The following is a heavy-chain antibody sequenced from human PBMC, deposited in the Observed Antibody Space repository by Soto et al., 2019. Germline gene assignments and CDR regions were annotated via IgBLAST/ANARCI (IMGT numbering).Heavy chain of an antibody. CDR1: GGSISSGGYS. CDR3: ARVLRGSGSYYLFDY. CDR2: IYHSGST. V-gene: IGHV4-30-2*01. Sequence: SETLSLTCAVSGGSISSGGYSWSWIRQPPGKGLEWIGYIYHSGSTYYNPSLKSRVTISVDRSKNQFSLKLSSVTAADTAVYYCARVLRGSGSYYLFDYWGQGTLVTVSS. D-gene: IGHD3-10*01. J-gene: IGHJ4*02.